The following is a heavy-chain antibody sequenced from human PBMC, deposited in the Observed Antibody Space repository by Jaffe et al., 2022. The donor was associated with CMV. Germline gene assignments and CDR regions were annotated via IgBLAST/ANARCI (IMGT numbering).Heavy chain of an antibody. J-gene: IGHJ3*02. Sequence: QVQLVESGGGVVQPGRSLRLSCAASGFTFSSYGMHWVRQAPGKGLEWVAVIWYDGSNKYYADSVKGRFTISRDNSKNTLYLQMNSLRAEDTAVYYCARDYDFWSGYRDDAFDIWGQGTMVTVSS. CDR3: ARDYDFWSGYRDDAFDI. D-gene: IGHD3-3*01. V-gene: IGHV3-33*08. CDR2: IWYDGSNK. CDR1: GFTFSSYG.